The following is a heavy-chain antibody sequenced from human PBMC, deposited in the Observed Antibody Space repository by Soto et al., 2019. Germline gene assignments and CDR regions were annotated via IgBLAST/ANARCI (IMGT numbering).Heavy chain of an antibody. CDR2: IWHDGNNK. Sequence: LRLSCAASGFSFRSYGMTWVRQAPGKGLEWVAVIWHDGNNKYHADSVQGRFTVSRDNSKNTLYLQMNYLRPEDTAVYYCARDRLTGTAEWHSLDSWGQGTQVTVSS. CDR1: GFSFRSYG. D-gene: IGHD7-27*01. CDR3: ARDRLTGTAEWHSLDS. V-gene: IGHV3-33*01. J-gene: IGHJ4*02.